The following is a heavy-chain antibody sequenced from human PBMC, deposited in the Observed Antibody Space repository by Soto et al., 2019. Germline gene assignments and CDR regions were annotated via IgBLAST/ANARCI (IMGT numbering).Heavy chain of an antibody. D-gene: IGHD6-19*01. CDR3: AKADGEQCLLPHLDK. J-gene: IGHJ4*02. CDR1: GFNFKKFA. CDR2: ISCCGGST. Sequence: EVQLLESGGGVVQPGGSLRLSCVASGFNFKKFAMSWVRQAPGEGLEWVSGISCCGGSTSYADSVKGRFSIARDDSTNTLSLQMNNLRVEDTAQYYCAKADGEQCLLPHLDKWGQGTLVSV. V-gene: IGHV3-23*01.